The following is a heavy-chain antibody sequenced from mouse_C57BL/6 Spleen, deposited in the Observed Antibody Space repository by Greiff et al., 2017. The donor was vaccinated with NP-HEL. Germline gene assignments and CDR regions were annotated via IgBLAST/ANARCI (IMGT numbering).Heavy chain of an antibody. CDR2: IEPSDSYT. D-gene: IGHD2-2*01. V-gene: IGHV1-69*01. J-gene: IGHJ4*01. CDR1: GYTFTSYW. CDR3: ARGLRRGRYYAMDY. Sequence: QVQLQQPGAELVMPGASVKLSCKASGYTFTSYWMHWVKQRPGQGLEWIGEIEPSDSYTNYNQKFKGKSTLTVDKSSSTAYMQLSSLTSEDSAVYYCARGLRRGRYYAMDYWGQGTSVTVSS.